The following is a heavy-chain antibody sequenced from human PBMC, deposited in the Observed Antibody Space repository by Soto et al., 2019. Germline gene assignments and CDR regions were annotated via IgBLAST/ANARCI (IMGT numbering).Heavy chain of an antibody. D-gene: IGHD4-17*01. Sequence: ASVKVSCKASGGTFSSYTISWVRQAPGQGLEWMGRIIPILGIANYAQKFQGRVTITADKSTSTAYMELSSLRSEDTAVYYCARDLRGDYGYYYYYMDVWGKGTTVTVSS. V-gene: IGHV1-69*04. CDR2: IIPILGIA. J-gene: IGHJ6*03. CDR3: ARDLRGDYGYYYYYMDV. CDR1: GGTFSSYT.